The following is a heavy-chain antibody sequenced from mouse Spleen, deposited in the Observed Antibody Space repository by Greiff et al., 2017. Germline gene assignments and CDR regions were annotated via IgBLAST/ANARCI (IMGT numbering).Heavy chain of an antibody. CDR1: GYAFSSSW. D-gene: IGHD2-4*01. CDR3: AREMITTVPYAMDY. V-gene: IGHV1-82*01. CDR2: IYPGDGDT. J-gene: IGHJ4*01. Sequence: VNLVESGPELVKPGASVKISCKASGYAFSSSWMNWVKQRPGKGLEWIGRIYPGDGDTNYNGKFKGKATLTADKSSSTAYMQLSSLTSEDSAVYFCAREMITTVPYAMDYWGQGTSVTVSS.